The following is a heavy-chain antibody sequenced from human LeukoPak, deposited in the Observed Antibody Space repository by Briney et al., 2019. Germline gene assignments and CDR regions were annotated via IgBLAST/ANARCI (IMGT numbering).Heavy chain of an antibody. V-gene: IGHV1-3*01. CDR3: ARARGSGSYYGHDYYYYHYMDV. J-gene: IGHJ6*03. CDR2: INAGNGNT. D-gene: IGHD3-10*01. CDR1: GYTFTSYA. Sequence: ASVKVSCKASGYTFTSYAMHWVRQAPGQRLEWMGWINAGNGNTKYSQKFQGRVTITRDTSASTAYMELSSLRSEDTAIYYCARARGSGSYYGHDYYYYHYMDVWGKGTTVTVSS.